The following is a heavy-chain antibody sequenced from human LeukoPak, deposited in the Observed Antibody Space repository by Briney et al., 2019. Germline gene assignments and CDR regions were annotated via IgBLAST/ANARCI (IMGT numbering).Heavy chain of an antibody. CDR3: ARSGHSSGYYYHFDY. V-gene: IGHV1-8*01. D-gene: IGHD3-22*01. Sequence: ASVKVPCKASGYTFTSYDINWVRQATGQGLEWMGWMNPNSGNTGYAQKFQGRVTMTRNTSISTAYMELSSLRSEDTAVYYCARSGHSSGYYYHFDYWGQGTLVTVSS. CDR2: MNPNSGNT. J-gene: IGHJ4*02. CDR1: GYTFTSYD.